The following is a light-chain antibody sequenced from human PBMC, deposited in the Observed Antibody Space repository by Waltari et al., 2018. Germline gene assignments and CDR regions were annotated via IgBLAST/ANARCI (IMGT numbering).Light chain of an antibody. J-gene: IGKJ1*01. CDR1: QSVTRA. CDR3: QHYLRLPVT. Sequence: IVFTQSPGTLPLSPGESATLSCRTSQSVTRALAWYQQKPGQAPRLLIYGASNRATGIPDRFSGSGSGTDFSLTISSLEPEDFAVYYCQHYLRLPVTFGQGTKVEVK. CDR2: GAS. V-gene: IGKV3-20*01.